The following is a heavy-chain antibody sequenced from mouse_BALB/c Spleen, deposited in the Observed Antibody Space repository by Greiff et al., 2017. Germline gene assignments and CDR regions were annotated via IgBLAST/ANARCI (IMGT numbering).Heavy chain of an antibody. CDR1: GFTFSSFG. CDR3: ARRGNYCYAMDY. D-gene: IGHD2-1*01. CDR2: ISSGSSTI. Sequence: EVQGVESGGGLVQPGGSRKLSCAASGFTFSSFGMHWVRQAPEKGLEWVAYISSGSSTIYYADTVKGRFTISRDNPKNTLFLQMTSLRSEDTAMYYCARRGNYCYAMDYWGQGTSVTVSS. V-gene: IGHV5-17*02. J-gene: IGHJ4*01.